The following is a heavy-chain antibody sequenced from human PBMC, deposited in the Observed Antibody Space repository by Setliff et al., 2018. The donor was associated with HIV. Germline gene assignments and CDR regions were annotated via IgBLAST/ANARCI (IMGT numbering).Heavy chain of an antibody. V-gene: IGHV3-53*01. D-gene: IGHD3-3*01. CDR3: ASGALSRLLEWLSLDS. CDR2: IDSGGSA. Sequence: GESLTISCVASGITVSTNFMTWIRQAPGKGLQWVSVIDSGGSAFYTDAVKGRFTVSRDNSQNTLYLQMSRLRVDDTGVYFCASGALSRLLEWLSLDSWGQGTQVTVSS. CDR1: GITVSTNF. J-gene: IGHJ5*01.